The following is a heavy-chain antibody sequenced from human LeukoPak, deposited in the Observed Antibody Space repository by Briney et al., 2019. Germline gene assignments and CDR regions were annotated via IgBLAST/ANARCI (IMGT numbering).Heavy chain of an antibody. J-gene: IGHJ4*02. D-gene: IGHD5-18*01. V-gene: IGHV3-23*01. CDR3: ARLDRGYSYGYPSSYFDY. CDR1: GFTFSSYA. CDR2: ISGSGGST. Sequence: PGGSLRLSCAASGFTFSSYAMSWVRQAPGKGLEWASAISGSGGSTYYADSVKGRFTISRDNSKNTLYLQMNSLRAEDTAVYYCARLDRGYSYGYPSSYFDYWGQGTLVTASS.